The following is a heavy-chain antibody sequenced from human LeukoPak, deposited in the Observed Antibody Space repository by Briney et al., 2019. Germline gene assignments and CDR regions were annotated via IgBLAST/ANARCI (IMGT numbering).Heavy chain of an antibody. CDR1: GFTFDDYA. D-gene: IGHD3-22*01. Sequence: GGSLRSSCAASGFTFDDYAMHWLRQAPGKGLEWVSLISGDGGSTYYADSVKGRFTISRDNSKNSLYLQMNSLRTEDTALYYCAEEYYYDSSGYQYWGQGTLVTVSS. CDR2: ISGDGGST. J-gene: IGHJ4*02. V-gene: IGHV3-43*02. CDR3: AEEYYYDSSGYQY.